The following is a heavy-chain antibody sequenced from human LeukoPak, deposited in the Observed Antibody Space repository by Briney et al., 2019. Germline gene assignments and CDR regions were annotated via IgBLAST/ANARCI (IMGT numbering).Heavy chain of an antibody. J-gene: IGHJ4*02. V-gene: IGHV3-7*01. Sequence: QAGGSLRLSCAASGFTFSSYWMSWVRQAQGKGLEWVANMTPDGSEKYYVDSVKGRFTISRDNAKNSLYLQMNSLRAEDTAVYYCARDDHYDYVWGSYRYWVYWGQGTLVTVSS. D-gene: IGHD3-16*02. CDR2: MTPDGSEK. CDR3: ARDDHYDYVWGSYRYWVY. CDR1: GFTFSSYW.